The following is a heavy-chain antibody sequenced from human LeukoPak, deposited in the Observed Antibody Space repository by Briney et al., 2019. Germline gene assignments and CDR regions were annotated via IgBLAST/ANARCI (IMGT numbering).Heavy chain of an antibody. CDR2: ISGSGGST. Sequence: PGGSLRLSCAASGFTFSSYAMSWVRQAPGKGLEWVSAISGSGGSTYYADSVKGRFTISRDNSKNTLYLQMNSLRAEDTAVYYCAKDVRDGYNYAEHFQHWGQGTLVTVSS. J-gene: IGHJ1*01. V-gene: IGHV3-23*01. D-gene: IGHD5-24*01. CDR3: AKDVRDGYNYAEHFQH. CDR1: GFTFSSYA.